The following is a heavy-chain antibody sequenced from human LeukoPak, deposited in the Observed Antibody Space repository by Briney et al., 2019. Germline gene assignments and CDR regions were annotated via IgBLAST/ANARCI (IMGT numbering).Heavy chain of an antibody. CDR2: IYYSGST. Sequence: SETLSLTCSVSGGSISSYYWSWIRQPPGKGLEWIGYIYYSGSTNYNPSLKSRVTISVDTSKNQFSLKLSSVTAADTAVYYCARSRWFDSWGQGTLVTVSS. J-gene: IGHJ5*01. V-gene: IGHV4-59*01. CDR3: ARSRWFDS. CDR1: GGSISSYY.